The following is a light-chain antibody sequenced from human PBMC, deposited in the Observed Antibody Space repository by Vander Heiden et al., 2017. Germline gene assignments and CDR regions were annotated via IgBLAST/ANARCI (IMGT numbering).Light chain of an antibody. CDR2: STS. CDR3: AQYMGSGMEG. CDR1: SGSVATGYY. Sequence: VVTQEPSLSVSPGGTVTLTFGLGSGSVATGYYPSWYGQTPGRSPRTLIYSTSTRSSGVPDRFSGSILGKKAALTITGAQADDEADEDCAQYMGSGMEGFGTGTKVTVL. V-gene: IGLV8-61*01. J-gene: IGLJ1*01.